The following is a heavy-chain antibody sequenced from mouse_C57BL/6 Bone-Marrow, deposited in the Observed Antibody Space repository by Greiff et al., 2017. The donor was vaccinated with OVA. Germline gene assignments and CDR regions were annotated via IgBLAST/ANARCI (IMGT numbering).Heavy chain of an antibody. V-gene: IGHV5-16*01. D-gene: IGHD4-1*01. Sequence: EVMLVESEGGLVQPGSSMKLSCTASGFTFSDYYMAWVRQVPEKGLEWVANINYDGSSTYYLDSLKSRFIISRDNAKNILYLQMSSLKSEDTATYYCARDPGPYFDYWGQGTTLTVSS. J-gene: IGHJ2*01. CDR3: ARDPGPYFDY. CDR2: INYDGSST. CDR1: GFTFSDYY.